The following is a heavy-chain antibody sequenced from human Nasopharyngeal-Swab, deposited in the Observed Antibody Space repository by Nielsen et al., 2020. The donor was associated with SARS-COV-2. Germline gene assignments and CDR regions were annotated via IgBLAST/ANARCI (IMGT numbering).Heavy chain of an antibody. J-gene: IGHJ4*02. CDR1: GFTFSRYT. CDR3: ASTTLDSSGYYYDFHY. V-gene: IGHV3-30-3*01. Sequence: GESLKISCAASGFTFSRYTMHWVRQAPGKGLKWVAVISYDGSNKYYADSVKGRFTISRDISKNTLYLQMNSLRAEDTAVFYCASTTLDSSGYYYDFHYWGRGTLVTVSS. CDR2: ISYDGSNK. D-gene: IGHD3-22*01.